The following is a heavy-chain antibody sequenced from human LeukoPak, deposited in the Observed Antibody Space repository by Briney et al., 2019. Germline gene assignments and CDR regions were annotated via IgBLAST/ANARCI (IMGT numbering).Heavy chain of an antibody. J-gene: IGHJ4*02. D-gene: IGHD5-18*01. CDR2: ISGSGGST. V-gene: IGHV3-23*01. CDR1: GFTFSSYA. Sequence: GGSLRLSCAASGFTFSSYAMSWVRQAPGKGLEWVSVISGSGGSTYHADSVKGRFTISRDNSKNTLYLHMNSLRAEDTAVYYCAKANPSSWGGIQLWLHPNLLTYWGQGTLVTVSS. CDR3: AKANPSSWGGIQLWLHPNLLTY.